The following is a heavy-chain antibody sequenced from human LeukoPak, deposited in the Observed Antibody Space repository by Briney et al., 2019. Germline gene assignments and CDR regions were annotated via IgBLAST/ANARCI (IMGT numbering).Heavy chain of an antibody. CDR1: GSTFDDYA. V-gene: IGHV3-9*03. J-gene: IGHJ4*02. Sequence: GGSLRLSCAASGSTFDDYAMHWVRQAPGKGLEWVSGISWNSGSIGYADSVKGRFTISRDNAKNSLYLQMSSLRAEDMALYYCAKDSGIQSFDYWGQGTLVTVSS. D-gene: IGHD5-18*01. CDR3: AKDSGIQSFDY. CDR2: ISWNSGSI.